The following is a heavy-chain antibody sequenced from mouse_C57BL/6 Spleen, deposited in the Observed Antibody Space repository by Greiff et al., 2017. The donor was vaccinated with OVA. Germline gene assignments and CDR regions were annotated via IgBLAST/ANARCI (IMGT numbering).Heavy chain of an antibody. J-gene: IGHJ4*01. CDR1: GYTFTSYW. Sequence: QVQLQQSGAELARPGASVKLSCKASGYTFTSYWMHWVKQRPGQGLEWIGNINPSNGGTNYNEKFKSKATLTVDKSSSTAYMQLSSLTSEDSAVYYCARDGSYAMDYWGQGTSVTVSS. V-gene: IGHV1-53*01. CDR3: ARDGSYAMDY. D-gene: IGHD2-3*01. CDR2: INPSNGGT.